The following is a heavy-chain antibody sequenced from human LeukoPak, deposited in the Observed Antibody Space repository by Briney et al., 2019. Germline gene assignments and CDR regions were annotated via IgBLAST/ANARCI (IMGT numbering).Heavy chain of an antibody. V-gene: IGHV4-39*01. CDR3: ARQGDPGRAFDI. D-gene: IGHD2-21*01. CDR1: GGSISSCCYY. J-gene: IGHJ3*02. Sequence: PSETLSLTCTVSGGSISSCCYYWGWIRQPPGKGLEWIGSIYYSGSTYYNPSLKSRITIFVDTSKIQFSLKLSSVTATDTAVYYCARQGDPGRAFDIWGQGTVVTVSS. CDR2: IYYSGST.